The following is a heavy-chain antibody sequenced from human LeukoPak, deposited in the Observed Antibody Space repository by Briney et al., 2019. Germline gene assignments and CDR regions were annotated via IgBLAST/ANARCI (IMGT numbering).Heavy chain of an antibody. CDR2: IYPGDSDT. V-gene: IGHV5-51*01. J-gene: IGHJ3*02. Sequence: GESLKISCKGSGYSFTSYRIGWVRQMPGNGLEWMGIIYPGDSDTRYSPSFQGQVTISADKSISTAYLQWSSLKASDTAMYYCARLLVRGVIVRAFDIWGQGTMVTVSS. D-gene: IGHD3-10*01. CDR1: GYSFTSYR. CDR3: ARLLVRGVIVRAFDI.